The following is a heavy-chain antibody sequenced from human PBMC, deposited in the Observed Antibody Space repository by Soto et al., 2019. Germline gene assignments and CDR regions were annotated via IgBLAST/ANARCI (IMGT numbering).Heavy chain of an antibody. V-gene: IGHV1-3*01. CDR3: ARKDYYGAGIYYFDH. Sequence: ASVKVSCKASGYTFTAYPMHWVRQAPGQRLEWMGWINVANGDTGYSQKFQGRVTVTRDTSASTVYMEVSSLTSEDTAVYYCARKDYYGAGIYYFDHWGQGTLVTVS. CDR2: INVANGDT. CDR1: GYTFTAYP. D-gene: IGHD3-10*01. J-gene: IGHJ4*02.